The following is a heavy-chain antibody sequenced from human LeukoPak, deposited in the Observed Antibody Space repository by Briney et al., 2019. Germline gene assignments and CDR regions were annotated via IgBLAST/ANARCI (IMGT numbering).Heavy chain of an antibody. D-gene: IGHD2-2*01. J-gene: IGHJ4*02. CDR3: ARANFLYCSSTTCLFDY. V-gene: IGHV1-2*02. CDR1: GYTFTDYY. CDR2: IYPNDGDT. Sequence: ASVKVSCKASGYTFTDYYMHRVRQAPGQGFEWMGWIYPNDGDTNYAQKFQGRVTMTRDTSISTAHMEVSRLRSDDTVVYYCARANFLYCSSTTCLFDYWGQGALVTVSS.